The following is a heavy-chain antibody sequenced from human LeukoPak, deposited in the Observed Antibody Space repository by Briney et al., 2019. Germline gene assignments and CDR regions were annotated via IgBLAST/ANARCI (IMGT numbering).Heavy chain of an antibody. D-gene: IGHD3-16*02. CDR1: GYTFKSYG. CDR2: ITAYNDNT. J-gene: IGHJ4*02. CDR3: ARGQFDSVWGSHRPYFDS. Sequence: ASVKVSCRASGYTFKSYGISWVRQAPGQGLEWMGWITAYNDNTKYAENFQGRVTMTTDTSTNTAYMELRSLRSDDTAMYYCARGQFDSVWGSHRPYFDSWGQGTLVTVSS. V-gene: IGHV1-18*01.